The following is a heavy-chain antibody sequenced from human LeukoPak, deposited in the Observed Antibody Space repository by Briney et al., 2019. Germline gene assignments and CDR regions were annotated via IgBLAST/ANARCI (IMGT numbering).Heavy chain of an antibody. D-gene: IGHD4-17*01. Sequence: GESLKISCKGSGYSFTNYWIAWVRQMPGKGLEWMGIIYPVDSGTRYSPSFQGQVTISADKSISTAYLQWSSLKASDTAMYYCTRARYYGDTYYFDYWGQGTLVTVSS. V-gene: IGHV5-51*01. CDR1: GYSFTNYW. CDR2: IYPVDSGT. J-gene: IGHJ4*02. CDR3: TRARYYGDTYYFDY.